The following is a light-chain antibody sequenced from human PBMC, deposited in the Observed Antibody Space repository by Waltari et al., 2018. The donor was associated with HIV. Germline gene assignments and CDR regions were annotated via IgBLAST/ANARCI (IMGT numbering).Light chain of an antibody. CDR1: QDIANW. CDR3: QQYSSDFYT. Sequence: DIQMTQSPSTLSASVGDRVTITCRASQDIANWLACYQQKSGKAPKLLIYKTSILEYGVPSRFSGSASGTGFTLTIDSLQPDDFATYYCQQYSSDFYTFGQGTKLEIK. V-gene: IGKV1-5*03. J-gene: IGKJ2*01. CDR2: KTS.